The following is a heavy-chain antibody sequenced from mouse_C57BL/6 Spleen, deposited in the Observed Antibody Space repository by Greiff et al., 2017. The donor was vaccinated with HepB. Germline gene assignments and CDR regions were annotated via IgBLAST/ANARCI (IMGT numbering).Heavy chain of an antibody. Sequence: EVQLVESGGGLVKPGGSLKLSCAASGFTFSDYGMHWVRQAPETGLEWVAYISSGSSTIYYADTVKGRFTISRDNAKNTLFLQMTSLRSEDTAMYYCARPSHYYGSSFDYYAMDYWGQGTSVTVSS. D-gene: IGHD1-1*01. CDR1: GFTFSDYG. V-gene: IGHV5-17*01. CDR2: ISSGSSTI. CDR3: ARPSHYYGSSFDYYAMDY. J-gene: IGHJ4*01.